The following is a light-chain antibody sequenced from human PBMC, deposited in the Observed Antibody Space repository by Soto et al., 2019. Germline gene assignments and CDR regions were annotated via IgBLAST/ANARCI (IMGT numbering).Light chain of an antibody. J-gene: IGKJ2*01. CDR2: GAS. CDR1: QSVSSTY. CDR3: QQYDNSLYT. V-gene: IGKV3-20*01. Sequence: IVLTQSPGTLSLAPGERATLSCSASQSVSSTYLAWYQQKPGQAPRLLIYGASSRATGIPDRFSGSGSGTDFTLTISRLEPEDFAVYYCQQYDNSLYTFGQGTKLEIK.